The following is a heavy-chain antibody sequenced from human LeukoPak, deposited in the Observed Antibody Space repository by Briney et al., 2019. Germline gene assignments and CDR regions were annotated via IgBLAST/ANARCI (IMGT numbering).Heavy chain of an antibody. D-gene: IGHD3-10*01. Sequence: PGGSLRLSCAASGFTFSSYGMHWVRQAPGKGPEWVAFIRYDGSNKYYADSVKGRFTISRDNSKNTLYLQMNSLRAEDTAVYYCAKVRSYYYGSGSFDYWGQGTLVTVSS. CDR2: IRYDGSNK. V-gene: IGHV3-30*02. CDR3: AKVRSYYYGSGSFDY. CDR1: GFTFSSYG. J-gene: IGHJ4*02.